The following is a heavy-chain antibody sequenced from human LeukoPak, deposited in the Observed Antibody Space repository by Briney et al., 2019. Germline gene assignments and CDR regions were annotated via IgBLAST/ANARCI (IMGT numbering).Heavy chain of an antibody. CDR3: AKATYGSGSYYINY. Sequence: GGSLRLSCAASGFTFDDYGMSWVRQAPGKGLEWVSGINWNGGSTGYADSVKGRFTISRDNAKNSLYLQMNSLRAEDTALYYCAKATYGSGSYYINYWGQGTLVTVSS. J-gene: IGHJ4*02. D-gene: IGHD3-10*01. CDR2: INWNGGST. V-gene: IGHV3-20*04. CDR1: GFTFDDYG.